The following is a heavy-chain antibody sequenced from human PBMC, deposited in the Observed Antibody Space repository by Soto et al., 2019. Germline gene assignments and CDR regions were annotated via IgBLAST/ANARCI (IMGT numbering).Heavy chain of an antibody. D-gene: IGHD2-15*01. J-gene: IGHJ4*02. CDR1: GFTFSSYA. CDR2: ISGSGGST. V-gene: IGHV3-23*01. CDR3: AKAIGYCSGCSCPTRFDY. Sequence: GGSLRLSCAASGFTFSSYAMSWVRQAPGKGLEWVSAISGSGGSTYYADSVKGRFTISSYNSKNTLYLQMNSLRAEDTAVYYCAKAIGYCSGCSCPTRFDYWGQGTLVTVSS.